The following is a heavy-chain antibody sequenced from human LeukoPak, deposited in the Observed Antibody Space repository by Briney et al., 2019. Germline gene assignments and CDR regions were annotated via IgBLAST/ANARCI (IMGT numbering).Heavy chain of an antibody. Sequence: GASVKVSCKASGYTFTGYYMHWVRQAPGQGLEWMGWINTNTGNPTYAQGFTGRFVFSLDTSVSTAYLQISSLKAEDTAVYYCARGGSGSRRLGSDYWGQGTLVTVSS. J-gene: IGHJ4*02. CDR1: GYTFTGYY. D-gene: IGHD3-10*01. CDR2: INTNTGNP. V-gene: IGHV7-4-1*02. CDR3: ARGGSGSRRLGSDY.